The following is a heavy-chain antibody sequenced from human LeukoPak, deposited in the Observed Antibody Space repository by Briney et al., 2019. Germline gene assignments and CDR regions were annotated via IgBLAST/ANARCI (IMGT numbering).Heavy chain of an antibody. CDR2: ISYVGSNT. CDR3: AKQVVRGAHFDY. D-gene: IGHD3-10*01. J-gene: IGHJ4*02. Sequence: GGSLRHSCAASGFTFSSYGMHWVRQAPGRGLEWVAVISYVGSNTYSAGSVKCRFTITRDNSKNTLYLQMNGLRAEDTAVYYCAKQVVRGAHFDYWGQGTLVTVSS. CDR1: GFTFSSYG. V-gene: IGHV3-30*18.